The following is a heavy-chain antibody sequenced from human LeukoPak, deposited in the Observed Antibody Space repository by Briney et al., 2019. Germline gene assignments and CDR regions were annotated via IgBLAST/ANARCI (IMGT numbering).Heavy chain of an antibody. CDR3: ARDNPNYYGSGSYSPTWYYGMDV. D-gene: IGHD3-10*01. Sequence: GGSLRLSCAASGFTFSSYAMSWVRQAPGKGLEWVSAISGSGGNTYYADSVKGRFTISRDNSKNTLYLQMNSLRAEDTAVYYCARDNPNYYGSGSYSPTWYYGMDVWGQGTTVTVSS. CDR2: ISGSGGNT. V-gene: IGHV3-23*01. CDR1: GFTFSSYA. J-gene: IGHJ6*02.